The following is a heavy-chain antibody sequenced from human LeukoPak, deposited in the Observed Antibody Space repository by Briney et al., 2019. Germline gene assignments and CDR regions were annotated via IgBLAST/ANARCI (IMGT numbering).Heavy chain of an antibody. CDR2: IKQDGSEK. J-gene: IGHJ6*03. Sequence: GGSLRLSCAASGFTFSSYWMSWVRQAPGKGLEWVANIKQDGSEKYYVDSVKGRFTISRDNAKNSLYLQMNSLRAEDTAVYYCARDDSGAAAGYYYYYYMDVWGKGTTVTVSS. CDR1: GFTFSSYW. CDR3: ARDDSGAAAGYYYYYYMDV. V-gene: IGHV3-7*01. D-gene: IGHD6-13*01.